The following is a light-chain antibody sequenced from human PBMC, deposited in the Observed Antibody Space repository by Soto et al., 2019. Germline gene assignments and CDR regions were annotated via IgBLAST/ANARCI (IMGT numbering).Light chain of an antibody. CDR3: QQYGSSTVSWT. CDR1: QSVSSNY. V-gene: IGKV3-20*01. CDR2: GAS. J-gene: IGKJ1*01. Sequence: EIVLTQSPGTLSLSSGERATISCRASQSVSSNYLAWYQQKPGQAPRLLIYGASSRATGIPDRFSGSGSGTDLTLTISRLEPEDSAVYYCQQYGSSTVSWTFGQGTKV.